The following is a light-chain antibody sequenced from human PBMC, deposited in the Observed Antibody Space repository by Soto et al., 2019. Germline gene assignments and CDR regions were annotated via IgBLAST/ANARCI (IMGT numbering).Light chain of an antibody. J-gene: IGKJ1*01. V-gene: IGKV1-5*03. CDR2: KAS. CDR1: QTISSW. CDR3: QHYNSYSAA. Sequence: DIQMTQSPSTLSGSVGDRVTITCRASQTISSWLAWYQQKPGKAPKLLIYKASTLKSGVPSRFSGSGSGTEFTLTISSMQPDDFANYYCQHYNSYSAAFGQGTKVDXK.